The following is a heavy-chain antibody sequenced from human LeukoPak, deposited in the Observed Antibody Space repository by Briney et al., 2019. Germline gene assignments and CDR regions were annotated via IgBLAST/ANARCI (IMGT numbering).Heavy chain of an antibody. D-gene: IGHD5-24*01. V-gene: IGHV3-23*01. CDR2: ISSSGNT. CDR3: EKGRMSEDGRDF. J-gene: IGHJ4*02. Sequence: GGSLRLSCEASGFTFGRSAMTWVRQTPGKGLEWFSSISSSGNTYYADSVKGRFTISRDNSKNLVNLQVNSLRAEDTAIYYCEKGRMSEDGRDFWGQGSLVTVSS. CDR1: GFTFGRSA.